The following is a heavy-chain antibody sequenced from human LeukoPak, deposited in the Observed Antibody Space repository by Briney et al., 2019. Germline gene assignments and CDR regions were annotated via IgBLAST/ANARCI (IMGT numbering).Heavy chain of an antibody. D-gene: IGHD3-16*02. CDR2: ISSSSRYI. Sequence: GGCRRLARAASGFTFSSYSMEWVRPAQGEGSGWVSSISSSSRYIYYADSGKGRCTISRANAKNSLYLQINRLRAEDTAVYYCARGTGGYVWGSYRYMDYWGQGTLVTVSS. CDR3: ARGTGGYVWGSYRYMDY. V-gene: IGHV3-21*01. J-gene: IGHJ4*02. CDR1: GFTFSSYS.